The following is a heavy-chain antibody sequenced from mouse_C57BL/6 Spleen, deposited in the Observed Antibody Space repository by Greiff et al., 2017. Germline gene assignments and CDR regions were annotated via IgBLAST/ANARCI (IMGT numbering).Heavy chain of an antibody. CDR1: GFNIKDDY. Sequence: EVKLVESGAELVRPGASVKLSCTASGFNIKDDYMHWVKQRPEQGLEWIGWIDPENGDTEYASKFQGKATITADTSSNTAYLQLSSLTSEDTAVYYCTTVITTVVERFAYWGQGTLVTVSA. CDR3: TTVITTVVERFAY. CDR2: IDPENGDT. V-gene: IGHV14-4*01. J-gene: IGHJ3*01. D-gene: IGHD1-1*01.